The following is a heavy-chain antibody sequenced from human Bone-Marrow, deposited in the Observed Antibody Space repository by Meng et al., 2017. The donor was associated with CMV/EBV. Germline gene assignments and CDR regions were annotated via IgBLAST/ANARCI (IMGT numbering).Heavy chain of an antibody. V-gene: IGHV1-69*10. CDR1: GGTFSSYA. Sequence: SVKVSCKASGGTFSSYAISWVRQAPGQGLEWMGGIIPILGIANYAQKFQGRVTITADKSTSTAYMELSSLRSEDTAVYYCARDESLRRQLLPDYYYGMDVWGQGTTVTVSS. D-gene: IGHD2-15*01. CDR2: IIPILGIA. CDR3: ARDESLRRQLLPDYYYGMDV. J-gene: IGHJ6*02.